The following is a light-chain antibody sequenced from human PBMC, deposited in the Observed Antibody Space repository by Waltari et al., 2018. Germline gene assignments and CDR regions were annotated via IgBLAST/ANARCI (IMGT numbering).Light chain of an antibody. CDR2: EVF. V-gene: IGLV2-23*02. CDR3: CSYAGRGTYV. J-gene: IGLJ1*01. CDR1: TSAVGSYDL. Sequence: QSALTQPASVSGTPGQSITISCSGPTSAVGSYDLVPWYQQHPGEAPKLLICEVFKRPPDTSSRFSGAKSGSTASLTISGLQPEDEADYYCCSYAGRGTYVFGSGTKVTVL.